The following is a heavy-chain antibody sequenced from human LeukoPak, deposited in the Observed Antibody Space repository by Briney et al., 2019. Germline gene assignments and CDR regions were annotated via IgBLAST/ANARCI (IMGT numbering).Heavy chain of an antibody. CDR1: GFTFNNYA. D-gene: IGHD3-9*01. V-gene: IGHV3-21*01. Sequence: GGPLRLSRIASGFTFNNYAINWARQAPGMGLEWVSSISGSSGYIHYTDSVKGRFTVSRDNAKNSLFLEMTSLRAEDTAVYYCARVIREEFYDIFARSDGMDVWGKGTTVTVSS. J-gene: IGHJ6*04. CDR2: ISGSSGYI. CDR3: ARVIREEFYDIFARSDGMDV.